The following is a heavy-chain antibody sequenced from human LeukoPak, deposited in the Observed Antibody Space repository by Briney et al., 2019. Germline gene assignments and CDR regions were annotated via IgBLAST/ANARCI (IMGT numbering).Heavy chain of an antibody. CDR2: ISRSASNI. CDR3: AKHLTATNTYIFFGLDV. D-gene: IGHD1-26*01. Sequence: PGGSLRLSCVASGFSFSSYNMNWVRQAPGKGLEWVSSISRSASNIYYADSVKGRFTISRDNAKNSLYLQLSSLRPEDTALYYCAKHLTATNTYIFFGLDVWGQGTSVTVSS. CDR1: GFSFSSYN. V-gene: IGHV3-21*04. J-gene: IGHJ6*02.